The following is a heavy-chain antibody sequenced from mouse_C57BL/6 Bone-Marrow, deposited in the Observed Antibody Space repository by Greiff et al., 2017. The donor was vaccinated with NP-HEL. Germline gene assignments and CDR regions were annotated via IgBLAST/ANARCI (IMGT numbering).Heavy chain of an antibody. V-gene: IGHV2-2*01. CDR3: ARNPFYGSSYPWFAY. CDR2: IWSGGST. J-gene: IGHJ3*01. D-gene: IGHD1-1*01. Sequence: QVQLKESGPGLVQPSQCLSITCTVSGFSLTSYGVHWVRQSPGKGLEWLGVIWSGGSTDYNAAFISRLSISKDNSKSQVFFKMNSLQADDTAIYYCARNPFYGSSYPWFAYWGQGTLVTVSA. CDR1: GFSLTSYG.